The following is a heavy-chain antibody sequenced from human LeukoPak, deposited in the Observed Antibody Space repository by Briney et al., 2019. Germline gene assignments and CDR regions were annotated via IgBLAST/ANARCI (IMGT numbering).Heavy chain of an antibody. J-gene: IGHJ4*02. Sequence: SGGSLRLSCAASGFTFSSYSMNWVRQAPGRGLEWVSSISSSSSYIYYADSVKGRFTISRDNAKNSLYLQMNSLRAEDTAVYYGGRAGGNDYYFAYWAREPWSPSPQ. CDR2: ISSSSSYI. CDR3: GRAGGNDYYFAY. D-gene: IGHD1-1*01. V-gene: IGHV3-21*04. CDR1: GFTFSSYS.